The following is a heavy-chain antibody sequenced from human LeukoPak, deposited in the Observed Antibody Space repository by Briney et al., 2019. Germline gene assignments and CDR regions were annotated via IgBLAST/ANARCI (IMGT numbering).Heavy chain of an antibody. CDR2: IYYSGST. J-gene: IGHJ3*02. D-gene: IGHD3-22*01. CDR1: GGSISSSSYY. Sequence: PSETLSLTCTVSGGSISSSSYYWGWIRQPPGKGLEWIGSIYYSGSTYYNPSLKSRVTISVDTSKTQFSLKLSSVTAADTAVYYCARARSHYYDSSGYPGDAFDIWGQGTMVTVSS. V-gene: IGHV4-39*01. CDR3: ARARSHYYDSSGYPGDAFDI.